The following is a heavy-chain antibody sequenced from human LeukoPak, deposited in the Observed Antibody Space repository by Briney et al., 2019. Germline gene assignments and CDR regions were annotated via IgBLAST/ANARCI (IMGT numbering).Heavy chain of an antibody. CDR1: GGSISTRTYY. CDR2: IFYSVSS. J-gene: IGHJ4*02. D-gene: IGHD1-26*01. CDR3: ARDSGSYSFDF. V-gene: IGHV4-39*02. Sequence: SETLSLTCTVSGGSISTRTYYWGWIRHPPGKGLEWIARIFYSVSSYNNPSLKSRFPMSVDTSKNDYSLKRTSGPAADTAVYYCARDSGSYSFDFWGQGTLVTVSS.